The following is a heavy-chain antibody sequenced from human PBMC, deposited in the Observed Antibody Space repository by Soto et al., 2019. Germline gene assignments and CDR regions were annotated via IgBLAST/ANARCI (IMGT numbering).Heavy chain of an antibody. V-gene: IGHV3-30*18. J-gene: IGHJ1*01. CDR2: ISYDGSNK. CDR3: AKESLYYYDSSGYSRYFQH. D-gene: IGHD3-22*01. CDR1: GFTFSSYG. Sequence: RGSLRLSCSASGFTFSSYGMHWCRQAPGKGLEWVAVISYDGSNKYYADSVKGRFTISRDNSKNTLYLQMNSLRAEDTAVYYCAKESLYYYDSSGYSRYFQHWGQGTLVTVSS.